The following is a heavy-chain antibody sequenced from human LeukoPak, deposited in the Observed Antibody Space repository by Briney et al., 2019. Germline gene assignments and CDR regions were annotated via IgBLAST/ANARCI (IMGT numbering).Heavy chain of an antibody. J-gene: IGHJ6*02. D-gene: IGHD3-10*01. CDR1: GFNFDDYA. CDR2: ISGDGGKT. Sequence: GGSLRLSCAPSGFNFDDYAMHWVRPVPGKGLEWVSLISGDGGKTFYADSVKGRFTISRDDSTNTLYLQLTSLNVEDTAVYYCAKDLISMVRGSPMDVWGRGTTVTVS. V-gene: IGHV3-43*02. CDR3: AKDLISMVRGSPMDV.